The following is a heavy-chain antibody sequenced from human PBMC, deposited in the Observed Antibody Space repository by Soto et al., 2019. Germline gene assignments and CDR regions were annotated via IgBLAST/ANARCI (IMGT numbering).Heavy chain of an antibody. Sequence: LRLSCAASGFTFSSYAMSWVRQAPGKGLEWDSAISGTGGSTYYADSVKGRFTISRDNSKNTLYLQMNSLRAEDTAVYYCAKGKCSGGTCRGYFDYWGQGTLVTVSS. CDR1: GFTFSSYA. D-gene: IGHD2-15*01. J-gene: IGHJ4*02. V-gene: IGHV3-23*01. CDR3: AKGKCSGGTCRGYFDY. CDR2: ISGTGGST.